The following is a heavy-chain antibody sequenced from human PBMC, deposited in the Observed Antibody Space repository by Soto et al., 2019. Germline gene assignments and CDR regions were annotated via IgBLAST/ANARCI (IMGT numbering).Heavy chain of an antibody. J-gene: IGHJ4*02. CDR1: GDTFNRYA. V-gene: IGHV1-69*13. D-gene: IGHD3-3*01. CDR3: ASAARFLEWLSFDH. Sequence: QVQLEQSGAEVKTLGSSVNVSCKASGDTFNRYAISWVRQAPGQGLDWMGGIIPIFGTANYAPQFQDRVAISADESTTTAYMELTRLKSEDTDVYFCASAARFLEWLSFDHWGQGTLVTVSS. CDR2: IIPIFGTA.